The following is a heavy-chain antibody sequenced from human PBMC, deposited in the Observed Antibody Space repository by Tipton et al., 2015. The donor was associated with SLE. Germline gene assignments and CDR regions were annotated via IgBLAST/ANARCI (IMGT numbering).Heavy chain of an antibody. CDR1: GDSISRYY. V-gene: IGHV4-59*01. J-gene: IGHJ4*02. CDR3: ARGSYSSSWAPDY. CDR2: IFYGGTA. Sequence: TLSLTCTVSGDSISRYYWSWIRQPPGRGLEWIGYIFYGGTANNNPSLKSRVTISVDRSKNQFSLKLNSVTAADTAVYYCARGSYSSSWAPDYWGQGTLVTVSS. D-gene: IGHD6-6*01.